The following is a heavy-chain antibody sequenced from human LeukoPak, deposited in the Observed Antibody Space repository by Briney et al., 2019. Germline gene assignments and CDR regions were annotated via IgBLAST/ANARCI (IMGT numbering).Heavy chain of an antibody. D-gene: IGHD5-18*01. CDR1: GFTFSSYW. J-gene: IGHJ4*02. CDR2: IKSDGSTT. Sequence: PGGSLRLSCAASGFTFSSYWMHWVRQAPGKGLVWVSRIKSDGSTTTYADSVKGRFTISRDNAKNTLYLQMNSLRVEDTAVYYCARVVDTHFDYWGQGTLVTVSS. V-gene: IGHV3-74*01. CDR3: ARVVDTHFDY.